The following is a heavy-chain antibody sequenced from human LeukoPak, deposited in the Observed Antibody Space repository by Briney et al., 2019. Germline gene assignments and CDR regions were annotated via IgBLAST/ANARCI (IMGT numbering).Heavy chain of an antibody. D-gene: IGHD5-18*01. V-gene: IGHV3-66*01. CDR1: GFTFSSYS. J-gene: IGHJ4*02. CDR2: IYSDGTT. CDR3: ARDPGYNYGFDY. Sequence: GGSLRLSCAASGFTFSSYSMNWVRQAPGKGLEWVSIIYSDGTTYYADSVKGRFTISRDNSKNSLYLQMNSLRAEDTAVYYCARDPGYNYGFDYWGQGTLVTVSS.